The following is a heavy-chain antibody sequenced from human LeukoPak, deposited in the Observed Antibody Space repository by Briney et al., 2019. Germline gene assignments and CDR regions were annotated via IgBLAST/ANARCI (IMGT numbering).Heavy chain of an antibody. V-gene: IGHV3-53*01. CDR1: GFTVSSNY. CDR2: IYSGGST. D-gene: IGHD6-13*01. Sequence: GGSLRLSCAAFGFTVSSNYMSWVRQAPGKGLEWVSFIYSGGSTYYADSVKGRFTISRDNSKNTLYLQMNSLRAEDTAVYYCARGFQSSSWKTNFDYWGQGTLVTVSS. J-gene: IGHJ4*02. CDR3: ARGFQSSSWKTNFDY.